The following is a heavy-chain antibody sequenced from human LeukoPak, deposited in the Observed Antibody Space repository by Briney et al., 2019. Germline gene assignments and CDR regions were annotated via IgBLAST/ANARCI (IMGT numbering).Heavy chain of an antibody. V-gene: IGHV3-64D*09. Sequence: GGPLRLSCSASGCTFSSCAMHWVRQAPGKGLEYVTAFSLNWVSTYYADSVKGRFTISRDKSTSTLYLQMSSLRAEDTAVYLCVKDLRAGFMVVLSRYLSDWGQGTLVTVAS. D-gene: IGHD2/OR15-2a*01. J-gene: IGHJ4*02. CDR1: GCTFSSCA. CDR2: FSLNWVST. CDR3: VKDLRAGFMVVLSRYLSD.